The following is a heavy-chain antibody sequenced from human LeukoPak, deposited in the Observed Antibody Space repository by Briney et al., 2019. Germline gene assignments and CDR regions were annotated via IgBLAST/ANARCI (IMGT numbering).Heavy chain of an antibody. Sequence: SVKVSCKASGGTFSSYATSWVRQAPGQGLEWMGGIIPIFGTANYAQKFQGRVTITADKSTSTAYMGLSSLRSEDTAVYYCATLLGRDGYNYNWFDPWGQGTLVTVSS. CDR1: GGTFSSYA. CDR3: ATLLGRDGYNYNWFDP. V-gene: IGHV1-69*06. D-gene: IGHD5-24*01. CDR2: IIPIFGTA. J-gene: IGHJ5*02.